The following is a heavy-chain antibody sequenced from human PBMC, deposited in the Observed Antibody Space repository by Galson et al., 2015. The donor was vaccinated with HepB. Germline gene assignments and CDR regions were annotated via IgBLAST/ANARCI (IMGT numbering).Heavy chain of an antibody. CDR3: AKRGEGNNGWYFDY. CDR1: GFTFRNYA. Sequence: SLRLSCAASGFTFRNYAMSWVRQAPGKGLEWVSAISASGEYYADSVNGRFLISRDNSKNTLYLQMNSLRAEDTALYYCAKRGEGNNGWYFDYWGQGTLVTVSS. V-gene: IGHV3-23*01. J-gene: IGHJ4*02. D-gene: IGHD3-16*01. CDR2: ISASGE.